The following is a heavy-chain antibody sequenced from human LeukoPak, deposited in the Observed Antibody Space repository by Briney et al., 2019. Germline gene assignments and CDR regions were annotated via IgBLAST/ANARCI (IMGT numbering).Heavy chain of an antibody. CDR3: ARGPHDGSGWYEF. CDR1: GYTFTNYY. Sequence: ASVTVSCKASGYTFTNYYMHWVRQAPGQGLEWMGIINPTGGSSSYAQKFQGRVTMTRDTSTSTVYMELSSLRSEDTAVYFCARGPHDGSGWYEFWGQGTLVTVSS. CDR2: INPTGGSS. V-gene: IGHV1-46*01. D-gene: IGHD3-22*01. J-gene: IGHJ5*01.